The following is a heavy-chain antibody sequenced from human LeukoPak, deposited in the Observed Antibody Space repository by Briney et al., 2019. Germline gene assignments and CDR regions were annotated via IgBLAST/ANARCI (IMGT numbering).Heavy chain of an antibody. V-gene: IGHV3-53*01. D-gene: IGHD3-10*02. CDR3: AELGITMIGGV. CDR1: GFTVSSSY. Sequence: GGSLRLSCAASGFTVSSSYMTWVRQAPGKGLEWVSVIYSGGRTYYADSVKGRFTISRDNAKNSLYLQMNSLRAEDTAVYYCAELGITMIGGVWGKGTTVTISS. J-gene: IGHJ6*04. CDR2: IYSGGRT.